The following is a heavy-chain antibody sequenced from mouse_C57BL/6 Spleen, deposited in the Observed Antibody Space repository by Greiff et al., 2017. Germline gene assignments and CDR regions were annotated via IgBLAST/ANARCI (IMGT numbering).Heavy chain of an antibody. CDR3: ARGSFAMDY. V-gene: IGHV3-6*01. Sequence: EVKLVESGPGLVKPSQSLSLTCSVTGYSITSGYYWNWIRQFPGNKLEWMGYISYDGSNNYNPSLKNRISITRDTSKNQFFLKLNSVTTEDTATYYCARGSFAMDYWGQGTSVTVSS. CDR2: ISYDGSN. CDR1: GYSITSGYY. D-gene: IGHD1-2*01. J-gene: IGHJ4*01.